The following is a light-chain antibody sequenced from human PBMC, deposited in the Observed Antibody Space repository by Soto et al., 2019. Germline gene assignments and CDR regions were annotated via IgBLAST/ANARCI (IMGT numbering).Light chain of an antibody. V-gene: IGKV3-15*01. Sequence: EIVMTQSPATLSVSPGERATLSCRASQSVSSNLAWYQQKPGQAPRLLIYGASTRATSIPARFSGSRSGTELTLTLSSLQSEDFEVYSCLQYNKWPYTFGQGTKLEIK. CDR2: GAS. CDR1: QSVSSN. CDR3: LQYNKWPYT. J-gene: IGKJ2*01.